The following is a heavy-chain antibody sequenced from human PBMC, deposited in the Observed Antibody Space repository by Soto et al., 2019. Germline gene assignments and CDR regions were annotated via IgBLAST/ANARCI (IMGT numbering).Heavy chain of an antibody. V-gene: IGHV4-59*01. CDR3: ARDLGGYYGPGRVLGAFGI. CDR2: IYHSGTT. Sequence: RRIRKKKRKGLEWIGYIYHSGTTNSTPTLKSRVTISVDTAKNPFSLKLSSVTAADTAVYYCARDLGGYYGPGRVLGAFGIWGQGTIVSGSS. D-gene: IGHD3-10*01. J-gene: IGHJ3*02.